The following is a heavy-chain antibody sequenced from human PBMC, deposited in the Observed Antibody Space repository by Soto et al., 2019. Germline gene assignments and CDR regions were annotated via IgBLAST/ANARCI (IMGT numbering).Heavy chain of an antibody. Sequence: PGGSLRLSCAASGFSFSSYGMHWVRQAPGKGLEWVAAMSYDGNKESYADSVKGRFTVSRDSSKNTLYLQMNSLRVEDTAVYYCAKDQDDGGPNVDGKADFWGQGTLVTVSS. J-gene: IGHJ4*02. CDR2: MSYDGNKE. D-gene: IGHD4-17*01. CDR3: AKDQDDGGPNVDGKADF. CDR1: GFSFSSYG. V-gene: IGHV3-30*18.